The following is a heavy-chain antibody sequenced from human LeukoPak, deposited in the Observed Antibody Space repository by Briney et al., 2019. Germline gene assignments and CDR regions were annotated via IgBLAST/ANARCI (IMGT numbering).Heavy chain of an antibody. CDR3: ARDQEGFDY. J-gene: IGHJ4*02. CDR2: MSPNSGDT. Sequence: GASVKVSCKASGYTFTTHDINWVRQATGQGLEWLGWMSPNSGDTGYAQKFQGRVTVTRDTSTSTVHMELSGLRSEDTAVYYCARDQEGFDYWGQGTLVTVSS. CDR1: GYTFTTHD. V-gene: IGHV1-8*01.